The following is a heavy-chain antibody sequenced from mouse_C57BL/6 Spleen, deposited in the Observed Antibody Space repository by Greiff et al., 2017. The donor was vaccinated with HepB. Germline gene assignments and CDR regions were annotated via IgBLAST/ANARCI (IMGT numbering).Heavy chain of an antibody. V-gene: IGHV2-6-1*01. J-gene: IGHJ2*01. CDR2: IRSDGST. CDR1: GFSLTSYG. D-gene: IGHD1-1*01. CDR3: ARQAYGSSYYFDY. Sequence: VKLEESGPGLVAPSQSLSITCTVSGFSLTSYGVHWVRQPPGKGLEWLGVIRSDGSTTYNSALKSRLSISKDHSKSQVFLQMNSLPTDDTAMYYCARQAYGSSYYFDYWGQGTTLTVSS.